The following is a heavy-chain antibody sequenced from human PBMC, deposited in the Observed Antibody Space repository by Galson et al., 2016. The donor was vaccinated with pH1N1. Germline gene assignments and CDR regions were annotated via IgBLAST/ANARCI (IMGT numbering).Heavy chain of an antibody. Sequence: SLRLSCAASGFTFNSYVMNWVRQAPGKGLEWVSSISSSSTNIYYADSMKGRFTISRDNAKNSLYLQMNSLRAEDTAVYYCAGAKEWELGYWFDPWGQGTLVTVSS. CDR2: ISSSSTNI. CDR1: GFTFNSYV. D-gene: IGHD1-26*01. J-gene: IGHJ5*02. CDR3: AGAKEWELGYWFDP. V-gene: IGHV3-21*01.